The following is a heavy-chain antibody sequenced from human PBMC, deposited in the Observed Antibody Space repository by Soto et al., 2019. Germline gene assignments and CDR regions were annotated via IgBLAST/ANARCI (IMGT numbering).Heavy chain of an antibody. V-gene: IGHV4-4*02. J-gene: IGHJ3*02. CDR1: GVSISSGDW. D-gene: IGHD2-2*01. CDR3: ARVLGYCSSTSCYFGAFDI. CDR2: INHTGST. Sequence: PSETLSLTCAVSGVSISSGDWWSWVRQPPGKGLEWIGEINHTGSTNYNPSLRSRVTISVDTSKNQFSLKLSSVTAADTAVYYCARVLGYCSSTSCYFGAFDIWGQGTMVTVSS.